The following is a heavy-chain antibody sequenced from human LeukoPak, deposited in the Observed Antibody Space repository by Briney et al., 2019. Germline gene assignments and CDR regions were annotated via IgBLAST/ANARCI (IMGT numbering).Heavy chain of an antibody. CDR3: ARTYYDSSGYYRDY. Sequence: PSETLSLTCTVSGGSISSYYWSWIRQPPGKGLEWIGYIYYSGSTNYNPSLKSRVTISVDTSKNQFSLKLSSVTAADTAVYYCARTYYDSSGYYRDYWGQGTLVTVSS. CDR2: IYYSGST. V-gene: IGHV4-59*01. D-gene: IGHD3-22*01. J-gene: IGHJ4*02. CDR1: GGSISSYY.